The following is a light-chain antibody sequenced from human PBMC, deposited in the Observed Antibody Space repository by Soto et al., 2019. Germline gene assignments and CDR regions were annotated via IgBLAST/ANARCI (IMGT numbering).Light chain of an antibody. CDR3: CSYASSRSYV. CDR2: EGT. Sequence: QSVLTQPASVSGSPGQSITISCSGTTSDVGGYNLVSWYQQHTAKAPKLLIYEGTQRPSGVSSRFSGSKSGNTASLTISGLQAEDEADYYCCSYASSRSYVCGTGTKVTVL. J-gene: IGLJ1*01. CDR1: TSDVGGYNL. V-gene: IGLV2-23*01.